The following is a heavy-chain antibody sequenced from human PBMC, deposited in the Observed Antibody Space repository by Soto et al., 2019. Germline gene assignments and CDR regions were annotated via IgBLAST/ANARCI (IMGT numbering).Heavy chain of an antibody. Sequence: EVQLVESGGGLVQPGGSLRLPGAASGFTFSSYWMHWVRQAPGKGLVWVSRINSDGSGTNYADSVKGRFTISRDNAKNTLYLQMNSLRVEDTAVYYCVRAEAAAGRALDVWGQGTPVTVSS. CDR1: GFTFSSYW. CDR2: INSDGSGT. J-gene: IGHJ6*02. D-gene: IGHD6-13*01. CDR3: VRAEAAAGRALDV. V-gene: IGHV3-74*01.